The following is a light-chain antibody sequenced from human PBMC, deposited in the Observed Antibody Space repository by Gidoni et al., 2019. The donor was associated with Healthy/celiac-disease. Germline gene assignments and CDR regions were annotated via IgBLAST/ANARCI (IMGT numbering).Light chain of an antibody. J-gene: IGKJ5*01. Sequence: IVLTQSPATLSLSPGERATLSCRSSQSVSSYLAWYQQKPGQAPRLLIYDASNRATGIPARFSGSGSGTDVTITISSLEPEDFAVYYCQQRSNWPPITFGQGKRLEIK. V-gene: IGKV3-11*01. CDR1: QSVSSY. CDR2: DAS. CDR3: QQRSNWPPIT.